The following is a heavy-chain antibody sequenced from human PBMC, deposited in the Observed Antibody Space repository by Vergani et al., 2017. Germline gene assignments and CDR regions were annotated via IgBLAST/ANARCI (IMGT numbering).Heavy chain of an antibody. J-gene: IGHJ6*03. CDR2: INPNSGGT. CDR3: GRAGGPINGDKYYYYYYYMDV. D-gene: IGHD4-17*01. V-gene: IGHV1-2*04. Sequence: QVQLVQSGAEVKKPGASVKVSCKASGYTFTGYYMHWVRQAPGQGLEWMGWINPNSGGTNYAQKFQGWVTMTRDTSISTAYMELSRLRSDDTAVYYCGRAGGPINGDKYYYYYYYMDVWGKGTTVTVSS. CDR1: GYTFTGYY.